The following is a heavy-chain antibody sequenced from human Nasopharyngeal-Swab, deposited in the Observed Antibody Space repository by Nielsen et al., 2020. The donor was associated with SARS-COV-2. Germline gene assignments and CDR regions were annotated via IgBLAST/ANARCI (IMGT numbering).Heavy chain of an antibody. Sequence: SVNVSCKASGGTFSSYAISWVRQAPGQGLEWMGGIIPIFGTANYAQQFQGRVTITADESTSTAYMELSSLRSEDTAVYYCARDPRSFNSGNNTSRWWFDPWGQGTLVTVSS. CDR3: ARDPRSFNSGNNTSRWWFDP. D-gene: IGHD1-26*01. J-gene: IGHJ5*02. CDR2: IIPIFGTA. CDR1: GGTFSSYA. V-gene: IGHV1-69*13.